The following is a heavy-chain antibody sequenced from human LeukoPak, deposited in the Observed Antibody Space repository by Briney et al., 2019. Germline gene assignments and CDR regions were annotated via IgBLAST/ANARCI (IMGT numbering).Heavy chain of an antibody. V-gene: IGHV1-2*02. CDR3: ARAQSSDIVVVPAAMHFDY. J-gene: IGHJ4*02. CDR1: GYTFTGYY. Sequence: ASVKVSCKASGYTFTGYYMHWVRQAPGQGLEWMGWINPNSGGTNYAQKFQGRVTMTRDTSISTAYMELSRLRSDDTAAYYCARAQSSDIVVVPAAMHFDYWGQGTLVTVSS. D-gene: IGHD2-2*01. CDR2: INPNSGGT.